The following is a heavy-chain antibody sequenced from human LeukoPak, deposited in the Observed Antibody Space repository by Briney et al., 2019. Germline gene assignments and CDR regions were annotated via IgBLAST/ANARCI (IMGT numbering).Heavy chain of an antibody. CDR1: GGSISSGDYY. D-gene: IGHD6-19*01. V-gene: IGHV4-39*07. J-gene: IGHJ4*02. CDR3: ARDLLDSSGWYNY. CDR2: IYHSGST. Sequence: SETLSLTCTVSGGSISSGDYYWGWIRQPPGKGLEWIGSIYHSGSTYYNPSLKSRVTISVDTSKNQFSLKLSSVTAADTAVYYCARDLLDSSGWYNYWGQGTLVTVSS.